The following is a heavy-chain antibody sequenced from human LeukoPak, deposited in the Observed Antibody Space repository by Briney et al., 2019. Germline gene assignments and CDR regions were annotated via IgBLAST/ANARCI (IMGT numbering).Heavy chain of an antibody. CDR2: IQYNGANE. D-gene: IGHD6-25*01. J-gene: IGHJ4*02. Sequence: GGSLRLSCATSGFTFRSYGMHWVRQAPGKGLEWLAFIQYNGANEYYADSVKGRFSISRDNSQNTLYLQVNSLRVEDTAVYYCAKNLGGCYYFDFWGQGPRATVPS. V-gene: IGHV3-30*02. CDR1: GFTFRSYG. CDR3: AKNLGGCYYFDF.